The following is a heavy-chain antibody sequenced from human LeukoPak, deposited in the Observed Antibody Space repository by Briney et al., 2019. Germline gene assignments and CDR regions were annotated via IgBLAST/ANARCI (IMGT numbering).Heavy chain of an antibody. CDR1: GESFDGFY. D-gene: IGHD3-9*01. Sequence: SETLSLTCAVYGESFDGFYWSWIRQSPGKGLEWIGEINYSGMRDYNPALKSRVAISADSSKRQFSLNLTSVTAADTAVYYCAIRLATSRLATATTWFDPWGQGTLVSVSS. CDR3: AIRLATSRLATATTWFDP. V-gene: IGHV4-34*01. CDR2: INYSGMR. J-gene: IGHJ5*02.